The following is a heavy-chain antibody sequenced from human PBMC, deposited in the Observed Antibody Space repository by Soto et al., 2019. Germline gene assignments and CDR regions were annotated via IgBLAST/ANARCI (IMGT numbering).Heavy chain of an antibody. D-gene: IGHD2-2*01. Sequence: EVQLLESGGGLVQPGGSLRLSCGASGFTFSDNAMTWVRQAPGKGLEWVSSISDDGDSTYHADSVKGRFTISRDNSKNTLFLQMSSLGAEDTAVYYCAKSLSTAVNYGLDVWGQGTSVTVSS. V-gene: IGHV3-23*01. J-gene: IGHJ6*02. CDR3: AKSLSTAVNYGLDV. CDR1: GFTFSDNA. CDR2: ISDDGDST.